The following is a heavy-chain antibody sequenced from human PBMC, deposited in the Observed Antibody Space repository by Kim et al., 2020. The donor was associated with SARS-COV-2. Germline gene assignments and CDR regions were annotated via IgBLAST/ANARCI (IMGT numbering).Heavy chain of an antibody. CDR3: ARDYSIRNGFYYYYGMDV. Sequence: GGSLRLSCAASGFTFSTYGMHWVRQAPGKGLEWVAVIWYDGSNKYYADSVKGRFTISRDNSKNTLYVQMNSLRAEDTAVYYCARDYSIRNGFYYYYGMDVWGQGTTVTVSS. D-gene: IGHD6-25*01. CDR2: IWYDGSNK. J-gene: IGHJ6*02. V-gene: IGHV3-33*01. CDR1: GFTFSTYG.